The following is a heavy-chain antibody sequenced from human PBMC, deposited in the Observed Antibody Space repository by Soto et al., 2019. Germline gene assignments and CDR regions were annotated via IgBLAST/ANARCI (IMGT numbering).Heavy chain of an antibody. J-gene: IGHJ3*02. CDR3: ARLGCSSTSCYDAFDI. Sequence: SETLSLTCTVSGGSISSYYWSWIRQPPGKGLEWIGYIYYSGSTNYNPSLKSRVTISVDTSKNQFSLKLSSVTAADTAVYYCARLGCSSTSCYDAFDIWGQGTMVTVSS. CDR1: GGSISSYY. CDR2: IYYSGST. V-gene: IGHV4-59*08. D-gene: IGHD2-2*01.